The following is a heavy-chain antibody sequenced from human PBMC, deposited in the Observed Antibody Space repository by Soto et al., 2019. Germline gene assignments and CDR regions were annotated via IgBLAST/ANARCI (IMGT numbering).Heavy chain of an antibody. CDR2: VNHSGST. V-gene: IGHV4-34*01. Sequence: SETLSLTCAVYGGSFSGYYWSWIRQPPGKGLEWIGEVNHSGSTNYNPSLKSRVTISVDRSKNQFSLKLSSVTAADTAVYYCARDRGSGWFDPWGQGTLVTVSS. CDR1: GGSFSGYY. D-gene: IGHD3-10*01. CDR3: ARDRGSGWFDP. J-gene: IGHJ5*02.